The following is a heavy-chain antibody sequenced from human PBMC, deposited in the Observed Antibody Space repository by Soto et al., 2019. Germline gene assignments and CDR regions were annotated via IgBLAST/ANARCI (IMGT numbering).Heavy chain of an antibody. V-gene: IGHV4-31*02. CDR2: IYYSGST. CDR3: ARSRSYYYDSSGGRPFDY. J-gene: IGHJ4*02. Sequence: TVSGGSISSGGYYWSWIRQHPGKGLEWIGYIYYSGSTYYNPSLKSRVTISVDTSKNQFSLKLSSVTAADTAVYYCARSRSYYYDSSGGRPFDYWGQGTLVTVSS. CDR1: GGSISSGGYY. D-gene: IGHD3-22*01.